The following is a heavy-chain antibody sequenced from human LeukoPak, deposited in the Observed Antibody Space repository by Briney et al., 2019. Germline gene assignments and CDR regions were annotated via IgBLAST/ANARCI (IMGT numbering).Heavy chain of an antibody. CDR1: GFTFSSYA. D-gene: IGHD5-12*01. J-gene: IGHJ3*02. CDR3: AKDSFSGYDPIAFDI. CDR2: ISYDGSNK. V-gene: IGHV3-30-3*01. Sequence: AGGSLRLSCAASGFTFSSYAMHWVRQAPGKGLEWVAVISYDGSNKYYADSVKGRFTISRDNSKNTLYLQMNSLRAEDTAVYYCAKDSFSGYDPIAFDIWGQGTMVTVSS.